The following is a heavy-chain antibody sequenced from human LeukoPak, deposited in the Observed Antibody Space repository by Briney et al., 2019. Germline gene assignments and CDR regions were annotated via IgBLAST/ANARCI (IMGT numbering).Heavy chain of an antibody. CDR3: AKDLVDYGNDGPGAFHI. CDR2: ISNNDVT. V-gene: IGHV3-53*01. Sequence: GGSLRLSCAASGITASNFYMMWVRQAPGKGLEWASYISNNDVTKYADSVRGRFTISRDNSKNTLYVQMNSLRAEDTAIYYCAKDLVDYGNDGPGAFHIWGQGTMVTVSS. J-gene: IGHJ3*02. CDR1: GITASNFY. D-gene: IGHD4-11*01.